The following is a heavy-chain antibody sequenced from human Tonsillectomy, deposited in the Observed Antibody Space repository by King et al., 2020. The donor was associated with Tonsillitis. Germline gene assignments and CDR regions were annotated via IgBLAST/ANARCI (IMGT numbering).Heavy chain of an antibody. D-gene: IGHD5-18*01. J-gene: IGHJ6*03. V-gene: IGHV3-23*04. CDR3: AKLLRIGYHLYYMDV. Sequence: DVQLVESGGGLVQPGGSLRLSCAASGFTFSSFAMTWVRQAPGKGLEWVSSISDSAGGTYYADSVNGRFTISRDNSKNTLYLQVNGLRAEDTAVYYCAKLLRIGYHLYYMDVWGKGTTVTVSS. CDR1: GFTFSSFA. CDR2: ISDSAGGT.